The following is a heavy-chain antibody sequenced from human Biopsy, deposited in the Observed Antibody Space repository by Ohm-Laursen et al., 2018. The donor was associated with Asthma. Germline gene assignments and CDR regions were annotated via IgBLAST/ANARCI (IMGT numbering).Heavy chain of an antibody. V-gene: IGHV1-69*13. Sequence: SEKLACQAPGGTFSNFAISWVRQAPGQGLEWLGGNMIVFGTTNYAQKFQGRVTINADESTSTAYMEVTSLRSEDTAIYYCARCQVGYSSGWSLLLKKIYYAGMDVWGQGTAVTVSS. CDR1: GGTFSNFA. J-gene: IGHJ6*02. CDR2: NMIVFGTT. CDR3: ARCQVGYSSGWSLLLKKIYYAGMDV. D-gene: IGHD6-19*01.